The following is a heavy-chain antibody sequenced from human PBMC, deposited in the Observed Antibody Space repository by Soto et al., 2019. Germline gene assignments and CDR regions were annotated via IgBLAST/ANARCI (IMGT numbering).Heavy chain of an antibody. V-gene: IGHV1-2*04. Sequence: QVHLVQSGAEVKKPGASVKVSCKASGYSFTANSMHWVRQAPGQGLEWMGWINPNNGGTNYARKFQGSVTMTRDTSISTAYMDLTRLKSDDTAGYYCAIKRSGVVYWGQGTPVTVSS. CDR1: GYSFTANS. CDR3: AIKRSGVVY. D-gene: IGHD2-15*01. J-gene: IGHJ4*02. CDR2: INPNNGGT.